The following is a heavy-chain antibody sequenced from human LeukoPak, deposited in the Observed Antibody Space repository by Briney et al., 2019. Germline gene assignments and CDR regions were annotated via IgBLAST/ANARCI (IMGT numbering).Heavy chain of an antibody. CDR3: AKDDEAETYYYDSSGYYFPDY. CDR2: ISYDGSNK. V-gene: IGHV3-30*18. Sequence: PGGSLRLSCAASGFTFSSYGMHWVRQAPGKGLEWVAVISYDGSNKYYADSVKGRFTISRDNSKNTLYLQMNSLRAEDTAVYYCAKDDEAETYYYDSSGYYFPDYWGQGTLVTVSS. J-gene: IGHJ4*02. D-gene: IGHD3-22*01. CDR1: GFTFSSYG.